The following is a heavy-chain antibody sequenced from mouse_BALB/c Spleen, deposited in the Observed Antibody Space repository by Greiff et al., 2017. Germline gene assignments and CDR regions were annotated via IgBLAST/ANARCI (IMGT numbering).Heavy chain of an antibody. J-gene: IGHJ2*01. CDR3: ARDGGGNYPYFDY. V-gene: IGHV2-6-7*01. Sequence: VKVVESGPGLVAPSQSLSLTCTVSGFSLTGYGVNWVRQPPGKGLEWLGMIWGDGSTDYNSALKSRLSISKDNSKSQVFLKMNSLQTDDTARYYCARDGGGNYPYFDYWGQGTTLTVSS. CDR2: IWGDGST. CDR1: GFSLTGYG. D-gene: IGHD2-1*01.